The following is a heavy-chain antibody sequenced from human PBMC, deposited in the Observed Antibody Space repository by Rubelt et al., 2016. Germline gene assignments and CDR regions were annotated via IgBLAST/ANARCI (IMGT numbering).Heavy chain of an antibody. CDR1: GGSFSGYY. V-gene: IGHV4-34*01. CDR2: INHSGST. CDR3: ARGRRGSSSWLGRDYYGMDV. Sequence: QVQLQQWGAGLLKPSETLSLTCAVYGGSFSGYYWSWIRQPPGKGLEWIGEINHSGSTNYNPALKSRVTRSVDTATNQFSLKLSSGTAADTAVYYCARGRRGSSSWLGRDYYGMDVWGQGTTVTVSS. J-gene: IGHJ6*02. D-gene: IGHD6-13*01.